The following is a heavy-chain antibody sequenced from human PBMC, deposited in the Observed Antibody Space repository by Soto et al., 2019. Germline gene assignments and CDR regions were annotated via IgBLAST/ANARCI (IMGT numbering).Heavy chain of an antibody. CDR1: GGSISSYY. D-gene: IGHD2-15*01. V-gene: IGHV4-59*01. CDR2: IYYSGST. Sequence: SETLSLTCTVSGGSISSYYWSWIRQPPGKGLEWIGYIYYSGSTNYNPSLKSRVTISVDTSKNQFSLKLSSVTAADTAVYYCALAGKVAATLDYWGQGTLVTVSS. CDR3: ALAGKVAATLDY. J-gene: IGHJ4*02.